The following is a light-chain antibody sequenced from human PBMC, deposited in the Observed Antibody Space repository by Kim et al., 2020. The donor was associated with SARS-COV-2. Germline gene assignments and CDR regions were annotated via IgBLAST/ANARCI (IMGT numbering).Light chain of an antibody. CDR1: QSVRSS. Sequence: SPGERVSPSCRASQSVRSSLAGYQQKPGQAPRLLIYDASIRATGVPARFTGSGSGTEFTLTISSLQSEDFAVYFCQQYYTWSALTFGGGTKVDIK. CDR2: DAS. CDR3: QQYYTWSALT. J-gene: IGKJ4*01. V-gene: IGKV3D-15*01.